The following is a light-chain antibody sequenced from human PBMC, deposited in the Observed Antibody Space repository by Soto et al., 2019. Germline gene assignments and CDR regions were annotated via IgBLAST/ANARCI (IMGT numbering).Light chain of an antibody. CDR1: QSTNNY. CDR2: GAS. Sequence: EIVMTQSPATLSVSPGERATLSCRASQSTNNYLAWYQQKPGQAPRLLIDGASTRATGIPARFSGSGSGTEFTLTISSLQSEDFAVYYCQQYNNWPLTFGGGTKVDIK. J-gene: IGKJ4*01. V-gene: IGKV3-15*01. CDR3: QQYNNWPLT.